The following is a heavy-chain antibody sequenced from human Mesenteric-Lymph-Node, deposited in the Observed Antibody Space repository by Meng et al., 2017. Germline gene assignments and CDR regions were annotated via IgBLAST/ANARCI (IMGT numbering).Heavy chain of an antibody. CDR2: TYQSGIT. Sequence: QVQLQESGPVLVKPSGTLSLTCAVSGDSISSSDLWSWGRQPPGRGLDWIGETYQSGITNYDPSLKSRVTISVDKSKNQFSLKLSSVTAADTAVYYCSRSAYSSAWHVDYWGQGTLVTVSS. CDR1: GDSISSSDL. J-gene: IGHJ4*02. D-gene: IGHD6-19*01. CDR3: SRSAYSSAWHVDY. V-gene: IGHV4-4*02.